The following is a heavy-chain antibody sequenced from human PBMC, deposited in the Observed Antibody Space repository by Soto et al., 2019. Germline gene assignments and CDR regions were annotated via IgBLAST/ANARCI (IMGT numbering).Heavy chain of an antibody. V-gene: IGHV1-18*01. CDR3: ARGGEKFDY. Sequence: VASVKVSCKASGYTFITYGLSWVRQAPGQGFEWMGWISTFNGNTNYAQKFQGRVTMTTDTSTSTAYMELRSLGSDDTAVYYCARGGEKFDYWGQGALVTAPQ. CDR2: ISTFNGNT. J-gene: IGHJ4*02. CDR1: GYTFITYG. D-gene: IGHD3-10*01.